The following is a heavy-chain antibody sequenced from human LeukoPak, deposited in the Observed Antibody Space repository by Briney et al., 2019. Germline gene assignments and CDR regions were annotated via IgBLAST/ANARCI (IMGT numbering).Heavy chain of an antibody. CDR3: ANSPRYCSGGSCSDPPYY. V-gene: IGHV5-10-1*01. Sequence: GESLKISCKGSGYIFTSYWISWVRQMPGKGLEWMGRIDPSDSYTNYSPSFQGHVTISADKSISTAYLQWSSLTASDTAMYYCANSPRYCSGGSCSDPPYYWGQGNLVTVSS. J-gene: IGHJ4*02. D-gene: IGHD2-15*01. CDR2: IDPSDSYT. CDR1: GYIFTSYW.